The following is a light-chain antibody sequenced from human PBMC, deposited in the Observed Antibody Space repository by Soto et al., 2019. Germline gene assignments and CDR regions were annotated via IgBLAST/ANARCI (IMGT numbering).Light chain of an antibody. CDR1: TGAVTSGHY. V-gene: IGLV7-46*01. J-gene: IGLJ2*01. Sequence: QAVVTQEPSLTVSPGGTVTLTCGSSTGAVTSGHYPYWFQQKPGQVPRTLIYXTXNKXXXXPXXXXGSLLGGKAALTLSGXXXXXXXXXYCLLSYSGAGVVFGGGTKLTVL. CDR2: XTX. CDR3: LLSYSGAGVV.